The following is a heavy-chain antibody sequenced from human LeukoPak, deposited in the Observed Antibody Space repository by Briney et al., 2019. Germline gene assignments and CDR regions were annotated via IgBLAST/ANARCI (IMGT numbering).Heavy chain of an antibody. V-gene: IGHV4-34*01. CDR3: ARDAYSGYDYGPDY. CDR1: GGSFSGYY. D-gene: IGHD5-12*01. J-gene: IGHJ4*02. CDR2: INHSGST. Sequence: SETLSLTCAVYGGSFSGYYWSWIRQPPGKGLEWIGEINHSGSTNYNPSLKSRVTMSVDTSKNQFSLKLSSVTAADTAVYYCARDAYSGYDYGPDYWGQGTLVTVSS.